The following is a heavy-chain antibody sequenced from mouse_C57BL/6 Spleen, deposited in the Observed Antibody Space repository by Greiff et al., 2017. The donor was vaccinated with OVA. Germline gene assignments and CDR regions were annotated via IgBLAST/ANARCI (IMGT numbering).Heavy chain of an antibody. CDR2: INPNNGGT. D-gene: IGHD1-1*01. CDR3: ARNRFITTVVPFDY. Sequence: EVQLQQSGPELVKPGASVKISCKASGYTFTDYYMNWVKQSHGKSLEWIGDINPNNGGTSYNQKFKGKATLTVDKSSSTAYMELRSLTSEDSAVYYCARNRFITTVVPFDYWGQGTTLTVSS. CDR1: GYTFTDYY. V-gene: IGHV1-26*01. J-gene: IGHJ2*01.